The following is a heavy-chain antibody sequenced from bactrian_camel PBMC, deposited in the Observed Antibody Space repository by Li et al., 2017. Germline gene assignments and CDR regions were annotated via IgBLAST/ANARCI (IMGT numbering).Heavy chain of an antibody. CDR1: GFIFSSYA. J-gene: IGHJ4*01. Sequence: VQLVESGGGLVQPGGSLKLSCAASGFIFSSYAMSWVRQAPGKGLEWVSAINSFGDVTHYADSVKGRFTLSRDNAKNTVYLQMNSPKPEDTAMYYCAAAPAVHALEDGGIWKTCGYEYNYWGQGTQVTVS. V-gene: IGHV3S40*01. CDR2: INSFGDVT. D-gene: IGHD6*01. CDR3: AAAPAVHALEDGGIWKTCGYEYNY.